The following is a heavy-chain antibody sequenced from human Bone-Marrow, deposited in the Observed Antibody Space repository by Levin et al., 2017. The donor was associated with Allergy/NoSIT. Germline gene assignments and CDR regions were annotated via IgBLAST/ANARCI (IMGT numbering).Heavy chain of an antibody. V-gene: IGHV1-24*01. Sequence: ASVKVSCKASGNTFTNSSVHWVRQAPGKGLEWMGCFDPADGDTMYAQKFQGRVTMTEDTSTDTAYMELSSLRSEDTAVYYCATATVSRWFDAWGQGTLVTVSS. CDR2: FDPADGDT. J-gene: IGHJ5*02. CDR3: ATATVSRWFDA. D-gene: IGHD4-17*01. CDR1: GNTFTNSS.